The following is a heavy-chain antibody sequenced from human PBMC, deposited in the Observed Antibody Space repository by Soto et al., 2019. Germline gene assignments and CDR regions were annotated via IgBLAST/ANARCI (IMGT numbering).Heavy chain of an antibody. Sequence: GGSLRLSCAASGFTFSSYAMSWVRQAPGKGLEWVSAISGSGGSTYYADSVKGRFTISRDNSKNTLYLQMNSLRAEDTAVYYYAKSLVQQLVNWFDPWGQGTLVTVAS. V-gene: IGHV3-23*01. CDR3: AKSLVQQLVNWFDP. CDR2: ISGSGGST. CDR1: GFTFSSYA. J-gene: IGHJ5*02. D-gene: IGHD6-13*01.